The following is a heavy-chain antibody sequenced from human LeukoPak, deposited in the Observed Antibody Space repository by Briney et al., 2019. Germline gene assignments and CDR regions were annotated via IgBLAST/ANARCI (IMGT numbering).Heavy chain of an antibody. Sequence: GGSLRLSCAASGFTFSNYNIHWVRQAAGKGLEWVSYIDSSGRTTYYADSVRGRFTISRDNAKNSLYLQMNSLRAEDTAVYYCARDRTDTNYFDYWGQGTLVTVSS. CDR3: ARDRTDTNYFDY. CDR1: GFTFSNYN. CDR2: IDSSGRTT. D-gene: IGHD1-14*01. V-gene: IGHV3-48*01. J-gene: IGHJ4*02.